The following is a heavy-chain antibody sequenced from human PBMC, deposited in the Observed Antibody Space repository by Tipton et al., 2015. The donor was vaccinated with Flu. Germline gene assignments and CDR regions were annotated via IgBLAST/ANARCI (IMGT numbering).Heavy chain of an antibody. Sequence: GSLRLSCTVSGGSLSSFYWTWIRQPAGKGLEYIGRIYSSGSTNYNPSFKSRVSMSVDTSKTQFSLDLSSVTAADTAMYYCARGSGSGTHVMFDYWGQGTLVTVSS. J-gene: IGHJ4*02. V-gene: IGHV4-4*07. CDR1: GGSLSSFY. CDR2: IYSSGST. CDR3: ARGSGSGTHVMFDY. D-gene: IGHD3-10*01.